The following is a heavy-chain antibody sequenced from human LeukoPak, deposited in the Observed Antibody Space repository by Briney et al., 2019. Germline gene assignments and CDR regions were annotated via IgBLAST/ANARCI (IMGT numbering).Heavy chain of an antibody. CDR2: INPNSGGT. CDR1: GYTFTAFY. Sequence: ASVKVSCKASGYTFTAFYMHWVRQAPGQGLEWMGLINPNSGGTNYAQKLQDRATMTRDTSINTAYMELSSLRSDDTAVYYCATVRGGWGQGTLVTVSP. CDR3: ATVRGG. J-gene: IGHJ4*02. D-gene: IGHD3-10*01. V-gene: IGHV1-2*02.